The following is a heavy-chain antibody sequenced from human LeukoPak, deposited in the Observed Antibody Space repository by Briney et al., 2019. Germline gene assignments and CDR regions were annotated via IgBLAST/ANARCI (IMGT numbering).Heavy chain of an antibody. CDR1: GNSFTTSL. Sequence: GESPKISCKDSGNSFTTSLIVWVRQMPGKGLEWMGIIYPGDSDTKYSPSFQGQVTISADKSISTAYLQWSSLKASDTAIYYCARPKYSSSLAFDYWGQGTPVTVSS. D-gene: IGHD6-6*01. V-gene: IGHV5-51*01. J-gene: IGHJ4*02. CDR3: ARPKYSSSLAFDY. CDR2: IYPGDSDT.